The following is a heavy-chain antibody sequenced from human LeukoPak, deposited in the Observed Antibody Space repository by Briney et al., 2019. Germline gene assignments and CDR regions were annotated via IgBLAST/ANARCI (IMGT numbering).Heavy chain of an antibody. J-gene: IGHJ4*02. D-gene: IGHD6-19*01. Sequence: GSLRLSCAASGFTFHNYAIHWGRQAPGKGLEWVSLTSGDGITTYFADSVKGRFTISRDNSKNTLYLQMNSLRAEDTAVYYCAKHSSGWYRDYFDYWGQGTLVTVSS. CDR1: GFTFHNYA. V-gene: IGHV3-43*02. CDR2: TSGDGITT. CDR3: AKHSSGWYRDYFDY.